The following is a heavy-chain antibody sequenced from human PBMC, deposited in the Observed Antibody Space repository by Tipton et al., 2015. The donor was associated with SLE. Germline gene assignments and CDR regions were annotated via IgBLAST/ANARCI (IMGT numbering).Heavy chain of an antibody. CDR3: AKTASPNYYDGSAYANWFDP. CDR1: GGSINSYF. V-gene: IGHV4-59*12. J-gene: IGHJ5*02. Sequence: TLSLTCTVSGGSINSYFWSWIRQPPGKGLEWIGYIYYSGNTFYNPSLKSRVTISVDTSKNQFSLRLTSVTAADTAVYYCAKTASPNYYDGSAYANWFDPWGQGTLVSVSS. D-gene: IGHD3-22*01. CDR2: IYYSGNT.